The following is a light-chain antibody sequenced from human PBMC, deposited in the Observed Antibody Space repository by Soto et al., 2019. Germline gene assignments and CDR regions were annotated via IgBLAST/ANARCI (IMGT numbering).Light chain of an antibody. CDR1: NIGSKS. CDR3: QVWDSSSGGV. V-gene: IGLV3-21*02. J-gene: IGLJ2*01. Sequence: SSELTQPPSVSVAPGQTARITCGGNNIGSKSVHWYQQKPGQAPVLVGYDDSDRPSGIPERFSGSNSGDTATLTISSVEAGDEADYYCQVWDSSSGGVFGGGTKVTVL. CDR2: DDS.